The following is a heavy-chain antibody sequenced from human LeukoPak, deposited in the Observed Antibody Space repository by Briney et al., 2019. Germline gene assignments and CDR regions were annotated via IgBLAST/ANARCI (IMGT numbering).Heavy chain of an antibody. CDR2: IKQDGSEK. CDR3: ARRPKHRWGMYSSGWYAFDY. V-gene: IGHV3-7*01. CDR1: GFTFSSYW. D-gene: IGHD6-19*01. Sequence: GSLILSCAASGFTFSSYWMSWVRQAPGKGLEWVANIKQDGSEKYYVDSVKGRFTISRDNAKNSLYLQMNSLRAEDTAVYYCARRPKHRWGMYSSGWYAFDYWGQGTLVTVSS. J-gene: IGHJ4*02.